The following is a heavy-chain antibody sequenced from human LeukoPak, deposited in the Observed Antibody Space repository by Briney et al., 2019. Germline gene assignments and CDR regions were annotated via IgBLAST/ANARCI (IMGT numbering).Heavy chain of an antibody. CDR2: ISYDGSNK. V-gene: IGHV3-30-3*01. Sequence: GGSLRLSCAASGFTFSSYAMHWVRQAPGKGLEWVAVISYDGSNKYYADSVKGRFTISRDNSKNTLYLQMNSLRSEDTAVYYCARGLYYDSGKYGYWGQGTLVTVSS. CDR1: GFTFSSYA. J-gene: IGHJ4*02. D-gene: IGHD3-10*01. CDR3: ARGLYYDSGKYGY.